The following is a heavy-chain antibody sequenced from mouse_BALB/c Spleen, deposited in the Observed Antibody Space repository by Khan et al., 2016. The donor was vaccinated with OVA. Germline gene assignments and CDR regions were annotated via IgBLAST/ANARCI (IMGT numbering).Heavy chain of an antibody. D-gene: IGHD2-1*01. CDR1: GFNIKDTY. CDR3: ASEGNYYAPFAY. V-gene: IGHV14-3*02. J-gene: IGHJ3*01. CDR2: IDPANGNT. Sequence: MQLQQSGAELVKPGASVKLSCTASGFNIKDTYMHWVKQRPEQGLEWIGRIDPANGNTKYDPKFQGKATITADTSSNTAYLQLSSLTSEDTAVYYCASEGNYYAPFAYWGQGTLVTVSA.